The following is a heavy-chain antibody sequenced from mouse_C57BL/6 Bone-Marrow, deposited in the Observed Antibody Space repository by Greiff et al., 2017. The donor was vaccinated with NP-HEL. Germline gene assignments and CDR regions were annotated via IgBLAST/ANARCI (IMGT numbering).Heavy chain of an antibody. Sequence: VQLQQSGAELVKPGASVKISCKASGYAFSSYWMNWVKQRPGKGLEWIGQIYPGDGDTNYNGKFKGKATLTADKSSSTAYIQLSSLTSEDSAVYFSARDPLFYYAGSIWYFYVWGTETPVTVSS. J-gene: IGHJ1*03. CDR3: ARDPLFYYAGSIWYFYV. CDR1: GYAFSSYW. CDR2: IYPGDGDT. V-gene: IGHV1-80*01. D-gene: IGHD1-1*01.